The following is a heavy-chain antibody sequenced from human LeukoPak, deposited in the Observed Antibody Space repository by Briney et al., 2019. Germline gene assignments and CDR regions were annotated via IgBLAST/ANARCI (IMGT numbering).Heavy chain of an antibody. CDR1: GGTFSSYA. V-gene: IGHV1-69*05. CDR2: IIPIFGTA. Sequence: SVKVSCKASGGTFSSYAISWVRQAPGQGLEWMGGIIPIFGTANYAQKFQGRVTITTDESTSTAYMELSSLRSEDTAVYYCARGCSSTSCQNYYYYYMDVWGKGTTVTVSS. D-gene: IGHD2-2*01. J-gene: IGHJ6*03. CDR3: ARGCSSTSCQNYYYYYMDV.